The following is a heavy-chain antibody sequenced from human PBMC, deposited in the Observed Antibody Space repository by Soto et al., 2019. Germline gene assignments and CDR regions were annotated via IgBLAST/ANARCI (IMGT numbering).Heavy chain of an antibody. CDR2: FYPGDSDT. J-gene: IGHJ4*02. V-gene: IGHV5-51*01. D-gene: IGHD4-17*01. CDR1: GYYFPSYW. CDR3: ARQGNGAEGFDY. Sequence: PGESLKISCQGSGYYFPSYWIGWVRQMPGKGLEWMGIFYPGDSDTRYSPSFQGQVTISADRSISTAYLQWSSLKPSDTAMYYCARQGNGAEGFDYWGQGTPVTVSS.